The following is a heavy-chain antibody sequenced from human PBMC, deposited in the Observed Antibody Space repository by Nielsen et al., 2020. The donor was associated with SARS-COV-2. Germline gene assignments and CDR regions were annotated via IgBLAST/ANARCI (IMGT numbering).Heavy chain of an antibody. J-gene: IGHJ4*02. Sequence: GESLKISCTASGFTFSNSAMNWVRQAPGKGLEWVSSISGSGISTYYADSVKGRFTISRDNSKNTVYLQMNSLRAEDTAIYYCAKDRRLLVVVGTGPHFDSWGQGTLVTVST. CDR2: ISGSGIST. CDR3: AKDRRLLVVVGTGPHFDS. CDR1: GFTFSNSA. V-gene: IGHV3-23*01. D-gene: IGHD2-15*01.